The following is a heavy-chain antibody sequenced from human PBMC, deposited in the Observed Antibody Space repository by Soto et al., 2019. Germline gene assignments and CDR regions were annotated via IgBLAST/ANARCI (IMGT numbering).Heavy chain of an antibody. J-gene: IGHJ4*02. CDR3: VRGTNGWRGMDY. CDR1: GFTFSSYP. V-gene: IGHV3-74*01. CDR2: ITEDGSGT. D-gene: IGHD2-8*01. Sequence: GGSLRLSCGTAGFTFSSYPLHWVRQAPGKGPVWVSRITEDGSGTTYADSVKGRFTVTRDNAKNTMYLQMSGLGAEDTAVYHCVRGTNGWRGMDYWGQGTLVTVSS.